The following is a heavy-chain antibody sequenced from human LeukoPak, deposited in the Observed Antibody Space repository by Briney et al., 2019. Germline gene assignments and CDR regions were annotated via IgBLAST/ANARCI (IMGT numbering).Heavy chain of an antibody. V-gene: IGHV3-30*03. CDR1: GFTFSAYA. J-gene: IGHJ4*02. CDR3: ARHKDWTFDY. Sequence: PGGSLRLSCAASGFTFSAYAMHWVRQAPGKGLEWVALISYDGSDKYYAGSVKGRFTISRDNSKNTLYLQMNSLRAEDTAVYYCARHKDWTFDYWGQGTLVTVSS. D-gene: IGHD3/OR15-3a*01. CDR2: ISYDGSDK.